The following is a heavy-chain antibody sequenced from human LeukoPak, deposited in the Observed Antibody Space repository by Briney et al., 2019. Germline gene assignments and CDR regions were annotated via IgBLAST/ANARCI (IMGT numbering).Heavy chain of an antibody. CDR1: GGSISSSSYY. J-gene: IGHJ4*02. V-gene: IGHV4-39*07. Sequence: PSETLSLTCTVSGGSISSSSYYWGWIRQPPGKGLEWIGSIYYSGSTYYNPSLKSRVTISVDTSKNQFSLKLSSVTAADTAVYYCARDPGWGYGSGSYPFDYWGQGTLVTVSS. D-gene: IGHD3-10*01. CDR2: IYYSGST. CDR3: ARDPGWGYGSGSYPFDY.